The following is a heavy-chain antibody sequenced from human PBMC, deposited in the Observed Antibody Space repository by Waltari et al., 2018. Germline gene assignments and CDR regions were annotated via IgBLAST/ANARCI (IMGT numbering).Heavy chain of an antibody. Sequence: QVQLVESGGGVVQPGRSLILSCAASGFTFSSYGMHWFCQAPGKGLEWVAVISYDGSNKYYADSVKGRFTSSRDNSKNTLYLQMNSLRAEDTAVYYCAKDSRGFAYDSSGTNYWGQGTPVTVSS. D-gene: IGHD3-22*01. V-gene: IGHV3-30*18. CDR2: ISYDGSNK. J-gene: IGHJ4*02. CDR3: AKDSRGFAYDSSGTNY. CDR1: GFTFSSYG.